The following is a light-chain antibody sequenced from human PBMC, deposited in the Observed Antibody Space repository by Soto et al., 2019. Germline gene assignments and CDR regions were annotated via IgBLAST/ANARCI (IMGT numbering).Light chain of an antibody. CDR2: EVS. CDR3: SSYTSSSTPYV. J-gene: IGLJ1*01. V-gene: IGLV2-14*01. CDR1: SSDVGAYNY. Sequence: QSVLTHPASVSGSPGQSITISCTGTSSDVGAYNYVSWYQQHPGKAPKLMIHEVSKRPSGVSNRFSGSKSGNTASLTISGLQAEDEADYYCSSYTSSSTPYVFGTGTKVTVL.